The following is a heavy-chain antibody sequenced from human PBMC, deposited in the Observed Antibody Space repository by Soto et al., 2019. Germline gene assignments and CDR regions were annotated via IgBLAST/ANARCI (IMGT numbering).Heavy chain of an antibody. CDR1: GFTFTSSA. CDR3: AASTYDFWSGYPY. D-gene: IGHD3-3*01. Sequence: VASVKVSCKASGFTFTSSAVQWLRQSRGQRLEWIGWIVVGSGNTNYAQKFQERVTITRDMSTSTAYMELSSLRSEDTAVYYCAASTYDFWSGYPYWGQGTLVTVSS. J-gene: IGHJ4*02. CDR2: IVVGSGNT. V-gene: IGHV1-58*01.